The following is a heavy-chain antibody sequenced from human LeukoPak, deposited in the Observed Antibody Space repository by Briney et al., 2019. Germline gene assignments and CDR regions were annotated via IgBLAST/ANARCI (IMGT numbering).Heavy chain of an antibody. CDR1: GFIVNSNY. CDR3: AGTMVPKLSLDY. V-gene: IGHV3-53*01. J-gene: IGHJ4*02. D-gene: IGHD4/OR15-4a*01. CDR2: FFSASST. Sequence: GGSLRLSCAASGFIVNSNYIHWVRQAPGKGLEWVSVFFSASSTYYTDSVRGRFTISTDNSKNTLYLQMNSLTAEDTAVYYCAGTMVPKLSLDYWGQGALVTVSS.